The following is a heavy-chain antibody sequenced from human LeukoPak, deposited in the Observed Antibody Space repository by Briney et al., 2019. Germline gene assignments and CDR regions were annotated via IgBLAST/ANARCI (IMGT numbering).Heavy chain of an antibody. Sequence: SETLSLTCAVYGGSFSGYYWSWIRQHPGKGLEWIGYIYYSGSTYYNPSLKSRVTISVDTSKNQFSLKLSSVTAADTAVYYCARVRRSGWYFDYWGQGTLVTVSS. V-gene: IGHV4-31*11. CDR2: IYYSGST. J-gene: IGHJ4*02. CDR1: GGSFSGYY. CDR3: ARVRRSGWYFDY. D-gene: IGHD6-19*01.